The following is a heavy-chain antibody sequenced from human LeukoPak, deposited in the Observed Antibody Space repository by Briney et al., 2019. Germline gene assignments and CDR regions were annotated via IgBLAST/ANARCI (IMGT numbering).Heavy chain of an antibody. CDR3: ARDLYCSSTSCYTRDRAFDI. Sequence: GGSLRLSCAASGFTFSSYSMNWVRQASGKGLEWVSYISSSSSTIYYADSVKGRFTISRDNAKNSLYLQMNSLRAEDTAVYYCARDLYCSSTSCYTRDRAFDIWGQGTMGTVSS. V-gene: IGHV3-48*01. D-gene: IGHD2-2*02. CDR2: ISSSSSTI. J-gene: IGHJ3*02. CDR1: GFTFSSYS.